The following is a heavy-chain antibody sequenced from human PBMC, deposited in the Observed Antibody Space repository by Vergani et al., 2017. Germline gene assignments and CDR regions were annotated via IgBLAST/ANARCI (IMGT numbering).Heavy chain of an antibody. Sequence: EVQLVESGGGLVQPGGSLRLSCAASGFTLSSYWMSWVRQAPGKGLEWVANIKQDGSEKYYVDSVKGRFTISRDNAKNSLYLQMNSLRAEDTAVYYCASHGYRRWYHFDYWGQGTLVTVSS. J-gene: IGHJ4*02. D-gene: IGHD5-18*01. CDR2: IKQDGSEK. CDR1: GFTLSSYW. V-gene: IGHV3-7*03. CDR3: ASHGYRRWYHFDY.